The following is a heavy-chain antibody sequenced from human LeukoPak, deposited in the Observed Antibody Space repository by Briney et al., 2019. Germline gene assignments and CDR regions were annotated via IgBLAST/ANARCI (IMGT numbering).Heavy chain of an antibody. Sequence: SETLSLTCTVFGGSMSHYYWNWVRQSPGKGLEWIGYISYSGDAKYNPSLKSRVTISADTSKNQFSLKLGSVTAADTAVYYCARDLRGDYVWGSYHLLDYWGQGTLVTVSS. CDR1: GGSMSHYY. D-gene: IGHD3-16*02. CDR3: ARDLRGDYVWGSYHLLDY. J-gene: IGHJ4*02. CDR2: ISYSGDA. V-gene: IGHV4-59*12.